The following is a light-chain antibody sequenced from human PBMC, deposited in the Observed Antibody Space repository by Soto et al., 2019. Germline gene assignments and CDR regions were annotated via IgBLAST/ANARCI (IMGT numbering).Light chain of an antibody. J-gene: IGKJ5*01. CDR3: QQRSNWPPIT. CDR1: QRVGSIY. V-gene: IGKV3D-20*02. Sequence: SLLTQSPGTLSLSPGERAILSWRACQRVGSIYFGWYQQKPGQAPRLLICAPSSRATGIPDRFSGSGSGTDFTLTISSLEPEDFAVYYCQQRSNWPPITFGQGTRLEIK. CDR2: APS.